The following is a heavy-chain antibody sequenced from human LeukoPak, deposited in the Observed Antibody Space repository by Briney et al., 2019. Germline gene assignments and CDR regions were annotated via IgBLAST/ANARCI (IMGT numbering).Heavy chain of an antibody. D-gene: IGHD3-22*01. CDR3: GRVTSYYDSSGYLPPFDGMDV. J-gene: IGHJ6*02. CDR2: IYYSGST. Sequence: SETLSLTCSGSGGSISSYYWSWIRPPPGQGLEWSGYIYYSGSTNYNPSLKSRATISVNTSNKPFILQISPMTAADTAVYCLGRVTSYYDSSGYLPPFDGMDVWGQGTTVTASS. V-gene: IGHV4-59*12. CDR1: GGSISSYY.